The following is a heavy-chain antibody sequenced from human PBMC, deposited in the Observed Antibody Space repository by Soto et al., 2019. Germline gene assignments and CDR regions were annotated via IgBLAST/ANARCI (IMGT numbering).Heavy chain of an antibody. J-gene: IGHJ5*02. V-gene: IGHV5-51*01. D-gene: IGHD2-15*01. CDR3: ARPIGYCSGGSCYVAWFGP. CDR1: GYSFTSYW. Sequence: GESLKISCKGSGYSFTSYWVGWVRQMPGKGLEWMGIIYPGDSDTRYSPSFQGQVTISADKSISTAYLQWSSLKASDTATYYCARPIGYCSGGSCYVAWFGPWGQGTLVTVSS. CDR2: IYPGDSDT.